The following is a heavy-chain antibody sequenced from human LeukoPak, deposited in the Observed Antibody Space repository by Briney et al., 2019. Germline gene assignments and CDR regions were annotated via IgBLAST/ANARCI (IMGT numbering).Heavy chain of an antibody. D-gene: IGHD4-17*01. CDR1: GYTFTGYY. V-gene: IGHV1-2*06. CDR2: INPNSGGT. CDR3: ARSFDYGDYSGGY. J-gene: IGHJ4*02. Sequence: ASVKVSCKASGYTFTGYYMHWVRQAPGQGLEWMGRINPNSGGTNYAQKFQGRVTMTRDTSISTAYMELSRLRSDDTAVYYCARSFDYGDYSGGYWGQGTLVTVSS.